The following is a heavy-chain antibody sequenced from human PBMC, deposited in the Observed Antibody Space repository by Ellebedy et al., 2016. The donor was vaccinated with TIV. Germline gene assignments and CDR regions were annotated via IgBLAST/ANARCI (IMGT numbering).Heavy chain of an antibody. CDR1: GDSVSSNSAA. CDR2: TYYRSKWYN. V-gene: IGHV6-1*01. CDR3: ARDVGRFLEWGRGTKGPNDAFDI. Sequence: SETLSLTXAISGDSVSSNSAAWNWIRQSPSRGLEWLGRTYYRSKWYNDYAVSVKSRITINPDTSKNQFSLQLNSVTPEDTAVYYCARDVGRFLEWGRGTKGPNDAFDIWGQGTMVTVSS. D-gene: IGHD3-3*01. J-gene: IGHJ3*02.